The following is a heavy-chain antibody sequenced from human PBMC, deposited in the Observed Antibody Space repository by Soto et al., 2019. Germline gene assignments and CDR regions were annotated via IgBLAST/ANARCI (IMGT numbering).Heavy chain of an antibody. CDR2: IDHSGYT. CDR3: ARARDWFDP. V-gene: IGHV4-34*01. Sequence: SLTLSLTFSLCGRYYRCYYWDWIRRPAGEGLEWIGEIDHSGYTNYNPSPKSRVTISVDTSKNQSSLRLTSVTAADTAVYYCARARDWFDPWGQGTLVTV. CDR1: GRYYRCYY. J-gene: IGHJ5*02.